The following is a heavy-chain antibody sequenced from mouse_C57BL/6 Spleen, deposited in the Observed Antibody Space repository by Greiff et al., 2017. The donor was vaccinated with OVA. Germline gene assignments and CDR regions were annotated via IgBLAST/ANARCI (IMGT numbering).Heavy chain of an antibody. CDR2: IDPSDSYT. Sequence: QVQLQQPGAELVKPGASVKLSCKASGYTFTSYWMQWVKQRPGQGLEWIGEIDPSDSYTNYNQKFKGKATLTVDTSSSTAYMQLSSLTSEDSAVYYCARPYYYGSSHYAMDYWGQGTSVTVSS. V-gene: IGHV1-50*01. CDR1: GYTFTSYW. J-gene: IGHJ4*01. CDR3: ARPYYYGSSHYAMDY. D-gene: IGHD1-1*01.